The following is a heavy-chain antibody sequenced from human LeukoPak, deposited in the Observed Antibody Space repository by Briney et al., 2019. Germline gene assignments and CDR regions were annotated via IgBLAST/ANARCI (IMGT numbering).Heavy chain of an antibody. CDR3: ARGKGIGYYYGMDV. D-gene: IGHD2-21*01. Sequence: ASVKVSCKASGYTFTGYYMHWVRRAPGQGLEWMGWINPNSGGTNYAQKFQGRVTMTRDTSISTAYMELSRLRSDDTAVYYCARGKGIGYYYGMDVWGQGTTVTVSS. J-gene: IGHJ6*02. V-gene: IGHV1-2*02. CDR1: GYTFTGYY. CDR2: INPNSGGT.